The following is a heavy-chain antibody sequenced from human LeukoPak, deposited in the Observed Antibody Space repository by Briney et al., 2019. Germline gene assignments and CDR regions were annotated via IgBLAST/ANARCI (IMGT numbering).Heavy chain of an antibody. CDR1: GFAFSSYS. V-gene: IGHV3-48*01. J-gene: IGHJ4*02. D-gene: IGHD3-16*02. Sequence: GGSLRLSCAASGFAFSSYSMNWVRQAPGKGLEWVSYISSSSSTIYYADSVKGRFTISRDNAKNSLYLQMNSLRAEDTAVYYCAREGGATVDIPFDYWGQGTLVTVSS. CDR2: ISSSSSTI. CDR3: AREGGATVDIPFDY.